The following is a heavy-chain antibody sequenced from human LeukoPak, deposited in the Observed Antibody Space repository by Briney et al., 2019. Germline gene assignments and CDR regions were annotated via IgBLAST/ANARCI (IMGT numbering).Heavy chain of an antibody. Sequence: ASVKVSCKASGYTFTGYYMRWVRQAPGQGLEWMGWINPNSGGTNYAQTSQGRVSMTRDTSISTAYMELSRLRSDDTAVYYCARVAREGYSSSWSHMDVWGKGTTVTVSS. D-gene: IGHD6-13*01. CDR3: ARVAREGYSSSWSHMDV. J-gene: IGHJ6*03. CDR2: INPNSGGT. CDR1: GYTFTGYY. V-gene: IGHV1-2*02.